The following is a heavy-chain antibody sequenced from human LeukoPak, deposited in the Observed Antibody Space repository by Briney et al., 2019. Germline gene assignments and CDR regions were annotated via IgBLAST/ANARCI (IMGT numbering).Heavy chain of an antibody. CDR2: IYHSGST. CDR1: GGSITSAGYY. J-gene: IGHJ4*02. D-gene: IGHD4-17*01. CDR3: ARRDGAQISTDS. V-gene: IGHV4-30-2*01. Sequence: SQTLSLTCTVAGGSITSAGYYWSWIRQPPGKGLEWIGYIYHSGSTSYNPSLKSRVTISVDRSKKQFSLNLNSVTAADTAVYYCARRDGAQISTDSWGQGTLVTVSS.